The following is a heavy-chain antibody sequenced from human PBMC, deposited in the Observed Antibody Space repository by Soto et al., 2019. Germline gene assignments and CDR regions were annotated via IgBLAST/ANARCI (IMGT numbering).Heavy chain of an antibody. J-gene: IGHJ4*02. Sequence: EVQLVESGGGLVQPGGSLRLSCVASGFTLSSYWMNWVRQAPGKGLEWVANIKQDGSEKNYVDSVKGRFTISRDNAKNSLYLQMNSLKADDTAVYYCCFTTPSNGNWGQGTLVTVSS. CDR3: CFTTPSNGN. CDR2: IKQDGSEK. D-gene: IGHD1-26*01. CDR1: GFTLSSYW. V-gene: IGHV3-7*01.